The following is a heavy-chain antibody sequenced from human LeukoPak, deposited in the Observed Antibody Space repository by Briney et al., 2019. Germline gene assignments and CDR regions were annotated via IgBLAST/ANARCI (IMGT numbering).Heavy chain of an antibody. V-gene: IGHV4-59*12. J-gene: IGHJ4*02. D-gene: IGHD3-3*01. CDR1: GGSISSYH. CDR2: IYHSGST. CDR3: ARITIFGVSFDY. Sequence: SETLSLTCTVSGGSISSYHWSWIRQPPGKGLEWIGYIYHSGSTYYNPSLKSRVTISVDRSKNQFSLKLSSVTAADTAVYYCARITIFGVSFDYWGQGTLVTVSS.